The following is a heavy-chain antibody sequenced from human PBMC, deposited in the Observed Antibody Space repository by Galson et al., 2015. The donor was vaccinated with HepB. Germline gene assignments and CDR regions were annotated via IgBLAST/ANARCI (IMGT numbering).Heavy chain of an antibody. V-gene: IGHV3-13*05. D-gene: IGHD4-17*01. CDR3: ARATVTTTGYYFDY. CDR1: GFTFSSYD. CDR2: IGTDGDP. J-gene: IGHJ4*02. Sequence: SLRLSCAASGFTFSSYDMHWVRQATGKGLEWVSAIGTDGDPYYPGSVKGRFTISRENDKNSLYLQMNSLRAVDTAVYYCARATVTTTGYYFDYWGQGTLVTVSS.